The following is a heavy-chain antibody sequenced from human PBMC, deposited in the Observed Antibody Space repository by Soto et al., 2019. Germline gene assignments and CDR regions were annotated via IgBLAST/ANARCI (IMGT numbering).Heavy chain of an antibody. CDR3: AREVVVVPCGHHYFYQGMDV. V-gene: IGHV1-46*01. D-gene: IGHD2-2*01. J-gene: IGHJ6*02. Sequence: QVQLVQSGAEVKKPGASVKVSCKASGYTFTSYYMHWVRQAPGQGPEWIGVINPSSGSTTYAQKFQGIVTMNADTSTSTVYMELRRLRSEDTAVYYCAREVVVVPCGHHYFYQGMDVWGQGTTVTISS. CDR2: INPSSGST. CDR1: GYTFTSYY.